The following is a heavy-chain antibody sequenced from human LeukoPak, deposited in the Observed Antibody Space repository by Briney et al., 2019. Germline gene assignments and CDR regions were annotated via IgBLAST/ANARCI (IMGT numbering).Heavy chain of an antibody. D-gene: IGHD6-19*01. CDR1: GFTFSSYS. CDR3: ARWRTIIAVAGMDY. V-gene: IGHV3-48*01. Sequence: GGSLRVSCAASGFTFSSYSMNWVRQAPGKGLEWVSYISSSSSTIYYADSVKGRFTISRDNAKNSLYLQMNSLRAEDTAVYYCARWRTIIAVAGMDYWGQGTLVTVSS. J-gene: IGHJ4*02. CDR2: ISSSSSTI.